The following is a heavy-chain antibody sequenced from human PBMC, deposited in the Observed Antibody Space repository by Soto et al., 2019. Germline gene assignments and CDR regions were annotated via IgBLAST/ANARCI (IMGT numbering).Heavy chain of an antibody. Sequence: QVQLVQSGAEVRKPGASVNISCWASGFTFGDNLINWVRQAPGHSLEWMGWINSDNGNTRYSQTSQGRVTISRHSAASIAYVEVTDLTSEDTSVYYCARDILSVGPRAKDAFEVWGQGTMVTVSS. CDR3: ARDILSVGPRAKDAFEV. CDR1: GFTFGDNL. CDR2: INSDNGNT. J-gene: IGHJ3*01. V-gene: IGHV1-3*01. D-gene: IGHD2-8*02.